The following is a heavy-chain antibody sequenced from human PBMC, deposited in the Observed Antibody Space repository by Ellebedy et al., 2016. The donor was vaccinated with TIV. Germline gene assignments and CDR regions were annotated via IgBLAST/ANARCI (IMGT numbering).Heavy chain of an antibody. D-gene: IGHD6-6*01. Sequence: ASVKVSXXAYGYTFTSYGISWVRQAPGQGLEWMGWINSYNGNTNYAQKLQGRVTMTTDTSTSTAYMELRSLRSDDTAVYYCARNYLEYSSSSGGDYWGQGTLVTVSS. CDR2: INSYNGNT. V-gene: IGHV1-18*01. CDR3: ARNYLEYSSSSGGDY. CDR1: GYTFTSYG. J-gene: IGHJ4*02.